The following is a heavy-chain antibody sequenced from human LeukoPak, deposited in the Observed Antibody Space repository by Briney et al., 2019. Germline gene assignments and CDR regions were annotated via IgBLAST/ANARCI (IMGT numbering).Heavy chain of an antibody. V-gene: IGHV4-61*09. CDR1: GGSISSGSYC. CDR2: IHTSGNT. Sequence: TLSLTCTVSGGSISSGSYCWSWIRQPAGKGLEWIGHIHTSGNTNYNSSLESRVTISVDTSKNQFSLKLSSVTAADTAVYYCARDYLLGYCSGGSCSERDYWGQGTLVTVSS. D-gene: IGHD2-15*01. CDR3: ARDYLLGYCSGGSCSERDY. J-gene: IGHJ4*02.